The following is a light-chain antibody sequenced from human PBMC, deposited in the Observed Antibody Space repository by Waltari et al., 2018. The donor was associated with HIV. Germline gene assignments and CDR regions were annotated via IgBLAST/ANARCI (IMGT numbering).Light chain of an antibody. J-gene: IGLJ3*02. CDR2: ENN. CDR1: TSNIGANY. CDR3: GTWDSNLSAWV. Sequence: QSVLTQPPSVSAAPGQKVTFSCSGSTSNIGANYVSWYRQLPGTAPKILIYENNKGPSGIPDRFSGSKSGTSATLGITGLQTGDEADYYCGTWDSNLSAWVFGGGTKLTVL. V-gene: IGLV1-51*02.